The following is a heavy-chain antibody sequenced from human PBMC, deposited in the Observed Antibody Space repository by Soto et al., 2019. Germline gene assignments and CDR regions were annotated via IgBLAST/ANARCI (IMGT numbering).Heavy chain of an antibody. D-gene: IGHD6-19*01. J-gene: IGHJ6*02. CDR2: LSYDGSNE. CDR1: GFTFRRPG. CDR3: AKDRSATLYYYGMDV. V-gene: IGHV3-30*18. Sequence: PGGSLRLSCAASGFTFRRPGVHWVRQAPGKGLESVAILSYDGSNEYYADSVKGRFTISRDNSKNTLYLEMNNRRAEDTAVYYCAKDRSATLYYYGMDVWGQGTTVTVSS.